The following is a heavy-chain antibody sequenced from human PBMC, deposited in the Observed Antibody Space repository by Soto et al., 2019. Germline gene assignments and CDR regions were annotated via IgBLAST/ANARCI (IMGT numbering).Heavy chain of an antibody. J-gene: IGHJ3*02. Sequence: TLSLTCAASGGYISGGYYSWIWIRQPPGKGLEWIGFIYNSGSTYYNSSLKSRVTISVDRSKNHFFLNLTSVTAADTAVYYCATYRKFLQIWGEGTKVTVS. V-gene: IGHV4-30-2*01. CDR1: GGYISGGYYS. CDR2: IYNSGST. CDR3: ATYRKFLQI.